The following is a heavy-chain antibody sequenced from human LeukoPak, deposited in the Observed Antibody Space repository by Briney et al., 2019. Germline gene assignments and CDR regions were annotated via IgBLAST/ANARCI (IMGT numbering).Heavy chain of an antibody. J-gene: IGHJ3*02. D-gene: IGHD6-19*01. CDR1: GFTFSTYC. V-gene: IGHV3-74*01. Sequence: GGSLRFSCAASGFTFSTYCMHWVRQAPGKGLMWVSRIKSDGSRTTYADSVKGRFTISRDNAKNTLYLQMNSLRVEDTAMYFCVRDLGSSGWYDTFDTWGQGTMVTVSS. CDR3: VRDLGSSGWYDTFDT. CDR2: IKSDGSRT.